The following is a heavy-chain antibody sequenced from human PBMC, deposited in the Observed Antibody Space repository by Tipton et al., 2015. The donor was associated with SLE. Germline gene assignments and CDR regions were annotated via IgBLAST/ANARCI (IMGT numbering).Heavy chain of an antibody. V-gene: IGHV4-38-2*01. CDR2: IYYSGST. Sequence: TLSLTCAVSGYSISSSYYWGWIRQPPGKGLEWIGSIYYSGSTYYNPSLKSRVTISVDTSKNQFSLQLSSVTAADTAVYYCARHDSGWFGWFDPWGQGTLVTVSS. CDR3: ARHDSGWFGWFDP. J-gene: IGHJ5*02. CDR1: GYSISSSYY. D-gene: IGHD6-19*01.